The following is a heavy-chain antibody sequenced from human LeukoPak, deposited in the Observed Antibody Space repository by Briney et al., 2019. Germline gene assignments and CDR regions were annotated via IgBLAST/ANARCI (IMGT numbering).Heavy chain of an antibody. CDR3: ARVYPQDAFDI. V-gene: IGHV1-3*01. CDR2: INAGNGNT. CDR1: GYTFTSYA. J-gene: IGHJ3*02. Sequence: ASVKVSCKASGYTFTSYAMHWVRQAPGQRLGWMGWINAGNGNTKYSQKFQGRVTMTTDTSTSTAYMELRSLRSDDTAVYYCARVYPQDAFDIWGQGTMVTVSS.